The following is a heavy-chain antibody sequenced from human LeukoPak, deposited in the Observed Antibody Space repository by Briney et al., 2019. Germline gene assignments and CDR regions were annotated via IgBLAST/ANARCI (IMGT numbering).Heavy chain of an antibody. CDR1: GGSISSYY. Sequence: SSETLSLTCTVSGGSISSYYWSWIRQPPGKGLDWIWYIYYSGSTYYNPSLKSRFTISVDTPKNQFSLKLSSVTAADTAVYYCARVGSGWIQYYWGQGTLVTVSS. CDR3: ARVGSGWIQYY. J-gene: IGHJ4*02. D-gene: IGHD3-22*01. V-gene: IGHV4-59*08. CDR2: IYYSGST.